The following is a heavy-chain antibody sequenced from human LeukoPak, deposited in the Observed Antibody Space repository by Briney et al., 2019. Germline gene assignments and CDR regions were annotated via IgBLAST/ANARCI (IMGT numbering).Heavy chain of an antibody. CDR2: VSGNGGGT. D-gene: IGHD3-22*01. J-gene: IGHJ4*02. CDR3: AKGVYYDNSGYYYFDS. Sequence: GGSLRLSCAASGFTFTNYAMNWVRQAPGKALEWVSAVSGNGGGTYYADSVKGHFTISRDNSKNTVYLQMNSLRVEDTALYYCAKGVYYDNSGYYYFDSWGQGTLVTVSS. V-gene: IGHV3-23*01. CDR1: GFTFTNYA.